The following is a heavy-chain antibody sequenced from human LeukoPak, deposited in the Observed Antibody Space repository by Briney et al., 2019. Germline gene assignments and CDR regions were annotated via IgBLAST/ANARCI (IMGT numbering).Heavy chain of an antibody. CDR3: ASPVGATPYYYYMDV. Sequence: PGGSLRLSCAASRFTFSSYEMNWVRQAPGKGLEWVSYISSSGSIIYYADSVEGRFTVSRDNAQNSLYLQMSSLRAEDTAVYYCASPVGATPYYYYMDVWGKGTTVTVSS. V-gene: IGHV3-48*03. CDR2: ISSSGSII. CDR1: RFTFSSYE. D-gene: IGHD1-26*01. J-gene: IGHJ6*03.